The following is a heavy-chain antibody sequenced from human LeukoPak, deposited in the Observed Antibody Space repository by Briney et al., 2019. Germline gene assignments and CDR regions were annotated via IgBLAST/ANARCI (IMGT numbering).Heavy chain of an antibody. D-gene: IGHD3-16*01. CDR1: GGSISSYY. CDR3: AREGGDYVWGRSYGMDV. Sequence: SETLSLTCTVSGGSISSYYWSWIRQPPGKGLEWIGYIYYSGSTNYNPSLKSRVTISVDTSKNQFSLKLSSVTAADTPVYYCAREGGDYVWGRSYGMDVWGQGTTVTVSS. CDR2: IYYSGST. J-gene: IGHJ6*02. V-gene: IGHV4-59*01.